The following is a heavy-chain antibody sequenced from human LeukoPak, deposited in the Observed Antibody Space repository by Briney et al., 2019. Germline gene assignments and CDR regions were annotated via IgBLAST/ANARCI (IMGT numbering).Heavy chain of an antibody. Sequence: SETLSLTCTVSGGSISSYYWSWIRQPAGKGLEWIGRIYTSGSTNYNPSLKGRVTISVDTSKNQFSLKLSSVTAADTAVYYCASSGYYGMDVWGQGTTVTVSS. CDR1: GGSISSYY. CDR3: ASSGYYGMDV. CDR2: IYTSGST. V-gene: IGHV4-4*07. J-gene: IGHJ6*02. D-gene: IGHD6-19*01.